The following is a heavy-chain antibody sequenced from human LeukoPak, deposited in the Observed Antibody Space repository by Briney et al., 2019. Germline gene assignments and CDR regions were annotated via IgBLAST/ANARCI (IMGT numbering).Heavy chain of an antibody. Sequence: SETLPLTCTVSGGSISSGGYYWSWIRQHPGKGLEWIGYIYYSGSTHYNPSLKSRVTISVDTSKNQFSLKLSSVTAADTAVYYCARDRTVTTSDAFDIWGQGTMVTVSS. J-gene: IGHJ3*02. CDR3: ARDRTVTTSDAFDI. CDR1: GGSISSGGYY. CDR2: IYYSGST. D-gene: IGHD4-17*01. V-gene: IGHV4-31*03.